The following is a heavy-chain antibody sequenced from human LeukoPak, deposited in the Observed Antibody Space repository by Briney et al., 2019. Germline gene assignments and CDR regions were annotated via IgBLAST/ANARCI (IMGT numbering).Heavy chain of an antibody. CDR1: RFTFSSYA. J-gene: IGHJ4*02. D-gene: IGHD3-22*01. Sequence: GGSLRLSCAASRFTFSSYAMSWVRQAPGKGLEWVSAISGSGGTAAYADSVKGRFIISRDNSKNTVYLQMNSLRADDTAVYFCARRAGALYYYDTSGPIDHWGRGTLVTVSS. CDR2: ISGSGGTA. V-gene: IGHV3-23*01. CDR3: ARRAGALYYYDTSGPIDH.